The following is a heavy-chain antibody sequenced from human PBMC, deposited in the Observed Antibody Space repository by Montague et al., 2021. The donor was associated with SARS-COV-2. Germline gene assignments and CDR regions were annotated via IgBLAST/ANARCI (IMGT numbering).Heavy chain of an antibody. D-gene: IGHD3-3*01. V-gene: IGHV4-34*01. Sequence: SETLSLTCAVYGGSFSGYYWNWIGQHPGKGLEWIGEKNYSGSTNYNQSLKSRVTMSVDTYKNQYSLKLSSVTAAETAVYYCGRGARLGYGFRLGSFDSWGQGALVTVSS. CDR1: GGSFSGYY. CDR3: GRGARLGYGFRLGSFDS. CDR2: KNYSGST. J-gene: IGHJ4*02.